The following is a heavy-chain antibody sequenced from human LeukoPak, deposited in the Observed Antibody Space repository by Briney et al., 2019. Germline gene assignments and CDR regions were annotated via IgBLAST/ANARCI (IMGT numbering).Heavy chain of an antibody. V-gene: IGHV6-1*01. D-gene: IGHD2-2*01. CDR2: TYYRSKWYN. Sequence: SQTLSLTCAISGDSVSSNSAAWNWIRQSPSRGLEWLGRTYYRSKWYNDYAVSVKSRITINPDTSKNQFSLQLNSVTPEDTAVYYCAREIHAIVVVPAAQSYYHYGMDVWGQGTTVTVSS. CDR1: GDSVSSNSAA. CDR3: AREIHAIVVVPAAQSYYHYGMDV. J-gene: IGHJ6*02.